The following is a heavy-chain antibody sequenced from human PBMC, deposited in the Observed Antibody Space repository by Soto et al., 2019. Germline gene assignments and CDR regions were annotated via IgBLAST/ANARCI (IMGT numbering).Heavy chain of an antibody. Sequence: QVQLQESGPGLVKPSQTLSLTCTVSGGSISSGGYYWSWIRQHQGKGMEWIGSIYYSGSTYYNPSLKSRVTISVDTSKNQFSLKLSSVTAADTAVYYCARDSGVGNWFDPWGQGTLVTVSA. D-gene: IGHD3-10*01. CDR1: GGSISSGGYY. J-gene: IGHJ5*02. V-gene: IGHV4-31*03. CDR3: ARDSGVGNWFDP. CDR2: IYYSGST.